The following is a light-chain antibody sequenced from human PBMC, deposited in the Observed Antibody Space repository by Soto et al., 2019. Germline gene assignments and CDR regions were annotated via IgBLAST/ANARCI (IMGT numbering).Light chain of an antibody. CDR1: SGSVSTNYY. CDR3: VLYMGLGISV. CDR2: STN. Sequence: QAVVTQEPSFSVSPGGTVTLTCGLSSGSVSTNYYPSWYQQTPGQAPRTLIYSTNSRSSGVPDRFSGSILGNKAALTITGAQADDESDYYCVLYMGLGISVFGGGTKLPS. J-gene: IGLJ2*01. V-gene: IGLV8-61*01.